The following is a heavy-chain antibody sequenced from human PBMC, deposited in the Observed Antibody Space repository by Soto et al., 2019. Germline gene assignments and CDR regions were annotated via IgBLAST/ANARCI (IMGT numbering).Heavy chain of an antibody. V-gene: IGHV3-33*01. CDR2: MWSDGGNK. CDR3: ARDPPDDSSGYYSLDY. J-gene: IGHJ4*02. CDR1: GFTFSSYG. Sequence: QVQLVESGGVVVQPGRSLRLSCAASGFTFSSYGMHWVRQAPGKGLEWVAVMWSDGGNKYYADSVKGRFTISRDNSKNTLYLQMNSLRAEDMAVYYCARDPPDDSSGYYSLDYWGQGTLVTVSS. D-gene: IGHD3-22*01.